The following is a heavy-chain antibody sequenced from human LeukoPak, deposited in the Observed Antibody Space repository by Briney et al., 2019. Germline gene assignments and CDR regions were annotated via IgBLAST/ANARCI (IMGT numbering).Heavy chain of an antibody. CDR1: GGPFTSYP. Sequence: ASVRVSCKVSGGPFTSYPISWVRQAPGQGLEWMGEVIPIFGVTNYAQGFQDRITITANESTTTVYMEMNSLRSDDTAVFFCAREMGDTAMVFNSWGQGTLVTVSP. CDR3: AREMGDTAMVFNS. CDR2: VIPIFGVT. J-gene: IGHJ4*01. V-gene: IGHV1-69*01. D-gene: IGHD5-18*01.